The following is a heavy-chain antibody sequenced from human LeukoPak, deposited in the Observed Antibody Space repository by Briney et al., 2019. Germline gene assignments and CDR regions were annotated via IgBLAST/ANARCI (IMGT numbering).Heavy chain of an antibody. CDR1: GFTFSSYS. V-gene: IGHV3-21*01. J-gene: IGHJ3*02. Sequence: PGGSLRLSCAASGFTFSSYSMNWVRQAPGKGLEWVSSISSSSSYIYYADSVKGRFTISRDNAKNSLYLQMNSLRAEDTAVYYCARVRLGAPDAFDIWGQGTMVTVSS. D-gene: IGHD1-26*01. CDR3: ARVRLGAPDAFDI. CDR2: ISSSSSYI.